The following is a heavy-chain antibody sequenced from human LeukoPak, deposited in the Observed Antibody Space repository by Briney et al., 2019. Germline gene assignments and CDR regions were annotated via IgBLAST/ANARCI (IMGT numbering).Heavy chain of an antibody. J-gene: IGHJ6*03. CDR3: ATTGNFYDMDV. V-gene: IGHV3-48*04. D-gene: IGHD1-1*01. CDR2: SSTVTGNI. Sequence: GRTLRLSCAASGFAFISTSIHWVRQAPGKGLEWLSYSSTVTGNIYYADSVKGRFTISRDNAKSSLNLQMSSLRAEDTAVYFCATTGNFYDMDVWGKGTTVTVSS. CDR1: GFAFISTS.